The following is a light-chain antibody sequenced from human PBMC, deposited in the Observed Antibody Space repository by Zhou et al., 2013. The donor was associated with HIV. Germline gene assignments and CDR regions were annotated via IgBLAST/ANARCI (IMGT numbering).Light chain of an antibody. CDR1: QSLSSK. V-gene: IGKV3D-15*01. Sequence: EIVMTQSPGTLSLSAGERVTLSCRASQSLSSKYVAWYQQRLGQAPRLLIYETSSRATGIPDRFSSSGSGTEFTLSIANLQSEDVAVYYCQQYNRWPPLTFGGGTQVEIK. J-gene: IGKJ4*01. CDR3: QQYNRWPPLT. CDR2: ETS.